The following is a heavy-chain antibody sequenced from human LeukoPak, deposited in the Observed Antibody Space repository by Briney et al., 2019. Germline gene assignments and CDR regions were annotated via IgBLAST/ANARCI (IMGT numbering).Heavy chain of an antibody. CDR2: ISHSEHP. J-gene: IGHJ5*02. D-gene: IGHD3-10*01. CDR1: GVSLRRLLW. V-gene: IGHV4-4*02. CDR3: ARVGGSDQAYLGT. Sequence: SDTLSLPCAVCGVSLRRLLWWIWPRPPPGAGLEWVAEISHSEHPHYNPSLKSRHIICLDKSKNLLLLKLNYVPAQDTAVYFCARVGGSDQAYLGTSGPGAPVTLSS.